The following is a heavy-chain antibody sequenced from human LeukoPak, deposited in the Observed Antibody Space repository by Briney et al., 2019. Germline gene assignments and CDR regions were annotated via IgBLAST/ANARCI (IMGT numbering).Heavy chain of an antibody. D-gene: IGHD3-22*01. CDR2: IYYSGST. Sequence: SETLSLTCTVSGGSISSSSYYWGWIRQPPGKGLEWIGSIYYSGSTYYNPSLKSRVTISVDTSKNQFSLKLSSVTAADTAVYYCARSITMIVVVIHPWGQGTLVTVSS. CDR1: GGSISSSSYY. V-gene: IGHV4-39*07. CDR3: ARSITMIVVVIHP. J-gene: IGHJ5*02.